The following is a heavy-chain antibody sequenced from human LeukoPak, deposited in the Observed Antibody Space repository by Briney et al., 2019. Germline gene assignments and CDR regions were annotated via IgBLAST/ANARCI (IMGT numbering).Heavy chain of an antibody. D-gene: IGHD5-12*01. CDR1: GGSISSYY. CDR2: IYSSGSS. V-gene: IGHV4-4*07. J-gene: IGHJ5*02. CDR3: ARERAGSGNSGHDGGWFDP. Sequence: NPSETLSLTCTVSGGSISSYYWSWIRQPAGKELEWIGRIYSSGSSSFNPSLKSRVTMSVDTSKNQFSLKLSSVTAADTAVYYCARERAGSGNSGHDGGWFDPWGQGTLVTVSS.